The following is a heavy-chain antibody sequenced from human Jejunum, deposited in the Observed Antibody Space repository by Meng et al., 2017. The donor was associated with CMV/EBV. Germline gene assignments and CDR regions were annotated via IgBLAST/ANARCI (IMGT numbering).Heavy chain of an antibody. Sequence: FDTYAMSWVRQAPGKGLEWVSGITGSGGVTSYADSVKGRFSISRDNSKNTVYLQMNSLRAEDTAVYYCASRPGAIFGVVIIPNFDYWGQGTLVTVSS. CDR3: ASRPGAIFGVVIIPNFDY. J-gene: IGHJ4*02. V-gene: IGHV3-23*01. D-gene: IGHD3-3*01. CDR1: FDTYA. CDR2: ITGSGGVT.